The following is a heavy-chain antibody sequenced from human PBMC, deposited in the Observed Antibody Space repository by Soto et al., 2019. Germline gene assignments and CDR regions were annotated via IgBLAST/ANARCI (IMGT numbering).Heavy chain of an antibody. J-gene: IGHJ4*02. CDR2: INAGNGNT. CDR1: GYTFTSYA. Sequence: QVQLVQSGAEVKKPGASVKVSCKASGYTFTSYAMHWVRQAPGQRLEWMGWINAGNGNTKYSQKFQGRVTITRDTSASTAYMELSSLRSEDTAVYYCARDSKAAAGNFDYWGQGTLVTVSS. D-gene: IGHD6-13*01. CDR3: ARDSKAAAGNFDY. V-gene: IGHV1-3*01.